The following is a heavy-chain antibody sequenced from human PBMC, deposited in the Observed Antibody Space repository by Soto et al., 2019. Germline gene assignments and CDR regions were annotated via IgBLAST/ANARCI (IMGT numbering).Heavy chain of an antibody. J-gene: IGHJ3*02. Sequence: EVQLVESGGGLVQPGGSQRLSCAASGFTFSSYSMNWVRQAPGKGLEWVSYISSSSSTIYYADSVKGRFTISRDNAKNSLYLQMNSLRDEDTAVYYCARDEIGDTMVRGVAFDIWGQGTMVTVSS. CDR3: ARDEIGDTMVRGVAFDI. D-gene: IGHD3-10*01. CDR2: ISSSSSTI. V-gene: IGHV3-48*02. CDR1: GFTFSSYS.